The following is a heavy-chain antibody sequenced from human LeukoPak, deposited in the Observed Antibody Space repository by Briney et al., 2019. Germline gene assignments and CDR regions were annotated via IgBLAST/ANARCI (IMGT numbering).Heavy chain of an antibody. CDR3: AREKDGDAFDI. Sequence: GRSLRLSCAASGFTFDDYAMHWVRQAPGKGLEWVSGISWNSGSIGYADSVKGRFTISRDNAKNSLYLQMNSLRAEDTAVYYCAREKDGDAFDIWGQGTMVTVSS. J-gene: IGHJ3*02. CDR2: ISWNSGSI. D-gene: IGHD2-15*01. V-gene: IGHV3-9*01. CDR1: GFTFDDYA.